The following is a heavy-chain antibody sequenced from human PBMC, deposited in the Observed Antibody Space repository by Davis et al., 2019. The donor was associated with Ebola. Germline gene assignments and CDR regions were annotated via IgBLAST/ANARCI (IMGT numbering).Heavy chain of an antibody. CDR2: IYYSGST. Sequence: MPSETLSLTCTVSGGSISSYYWSWIRQPPGKGLEWIGYIYYSGSTNYNPSLKSRVTISVDTSKNQFSLKLSSVTAADTAVYFCARRSYSSSLIDSWGQGSLVTVPP. D-gene: IGHD6-13*01. V-gene: IGHV4-59*08. CDR1: GGSISSYY. CDR3: ARRSYSSSLIDS. J-gene: IGHJ4*02.